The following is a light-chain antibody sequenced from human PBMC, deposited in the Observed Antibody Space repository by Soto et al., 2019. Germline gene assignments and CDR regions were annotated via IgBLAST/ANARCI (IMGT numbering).Light chain of an antibody. V-gene: IGKV3-15*01. CDR3: QQYSNWPT. CDR1: QSVSRN. J-gene: IGKJ5*01. CDR2: GAS. Sequence: EIVMSQSPATLSVSPGERATLSCRASQSVSRNLAWYQQRPGQAPRLLLSGASTRATGIAARFSGSGSGREFTLTISCLQSEDSALYYCQQYSNWPTFGQGTRLEIK.